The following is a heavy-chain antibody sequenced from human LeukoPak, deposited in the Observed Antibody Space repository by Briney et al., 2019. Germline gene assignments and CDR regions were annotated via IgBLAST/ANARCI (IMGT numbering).Heavy chain of an antibody. J-gene: IGHJ4*02. D-gene: IGHD3-9*01. CDR2: RWYDGSNK. CDR3: AREAGYILTGYYRY. Sequence: AGSLSLSCAASGFTFSSYGMHWVRKPPAKGLERVAVRWYDGSNKYYADSVKGRFTISRDNSKNTLSLQMNSLRAEETAVYYCAREAGYILTGYYRYWGQGTLVTVSS. V-gene: IGHV3-33*01. CDR1: GFTFSSYG.